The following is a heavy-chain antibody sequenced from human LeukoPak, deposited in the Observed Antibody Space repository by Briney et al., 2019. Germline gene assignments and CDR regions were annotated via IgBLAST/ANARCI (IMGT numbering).Heavy chain of an antibody. D-gene: IGHD5-18*01. V-gene: IGHV3-48*03. Sequence: GGSLRPSCAASGFTFSSYEMNWVRQAPGKVLEWVSYISSSGSTIYYADSVKGRFTISRDNAKNSLYLQMNSLRAEDTAVYYCARGGYSYGRHYFDYWGQGTLVTVSS. CDR2: ISSSGSTI. CDR1: GFTFSSYE. CDR3: ARGGYSYGRHYFDY. J-gene: IGHJ4*02.